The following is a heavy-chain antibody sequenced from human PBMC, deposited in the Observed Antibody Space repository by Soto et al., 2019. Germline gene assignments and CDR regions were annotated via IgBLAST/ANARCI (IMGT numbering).Heavy chain of an antibody. CDR3: ARGLSTGSPYSGGWYYFDS. Sequence: QVQIHQWGAGVLKPSETLSLTCAVSGGSFSGYIWTWIRQTPGKGLQWIGQINHSGSAVYNPSLKTRVTISIMPNNHFSLEMSSVTAADTAVYYCARGLSTGSPYSGGWYYFDSWGQGATVTVS. CDR2: INHSGSA. D-gene: IGHD3-10*01. CDR1: GGSFSGYI. V-gene: IGHV4-34*01. J-gene: IGHJ4*02.